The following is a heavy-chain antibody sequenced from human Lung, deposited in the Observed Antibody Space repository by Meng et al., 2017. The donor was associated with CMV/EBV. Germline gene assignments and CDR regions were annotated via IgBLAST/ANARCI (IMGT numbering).Heavy chain of an antibody. J-gene: IGHJ6*02. D-gene: IGHD2-15*01. CDR1: GGSVSSGSYY. CDR3: ARDLDIGYGMDV. Sequence: SXTLSLXCTVSGGSVSSGSYYWSWIRQPPGKGLEWIGYIYYSGSTNYNPSLKSRVTISVDTSKNQFSLKLSSVTAADTAVYYCARDLDIGYGMDVWCQGTTVTVSS. V-gene: IGHV4-61*01. CDR2: IYYSGST.